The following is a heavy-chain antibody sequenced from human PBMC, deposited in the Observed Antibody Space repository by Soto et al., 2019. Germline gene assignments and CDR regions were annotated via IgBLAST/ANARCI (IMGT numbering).Heavy chain of an antibody. CDR2: IVPNVGTV. CDR3: ARRDTSGFLRYFDN. J-gene: IGHJ4*02. Sequence: WASVKVSCKSSGGTFSSFINYPINWVRQAPGQGLEWMGGIVPNVGTVNYAQKFRGKVTITADKSTGTAYMELSSLRSEDTALYYCARRDTSGFLRYFDNWGQGTLVTVSS. D-gene: IGHD3-3*01. V-gene: IGHV1-69*06. CDR1: GGTFSSFINYP.